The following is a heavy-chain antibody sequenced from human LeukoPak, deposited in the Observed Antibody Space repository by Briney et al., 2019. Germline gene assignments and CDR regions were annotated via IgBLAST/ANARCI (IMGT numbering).Heavy chain of an antibody. CDR2: TYYSGIT. CDR1: GGSMSSYY. Sequence: PSETLSLTCTVSGGSMSSYYWSWLRQPPGKGLEWIGYTYYSGITNYNPSLKSRVTISIDTSEDQFSLNLRSVTAADTAVYFCARSVRLLSLATADNWFDPWGQGTLVTVSS. D-gene: IGHD2-21*02. V-gene: IGHV4-59*01. CDR3: ARSVRLLSLATADNWFDP. J-gene: IGHJ5*02.